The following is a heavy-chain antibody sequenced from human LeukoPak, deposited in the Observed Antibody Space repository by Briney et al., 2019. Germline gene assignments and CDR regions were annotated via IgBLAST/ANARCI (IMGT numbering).Heavy chain of an antibody. CDR3: ARDGTYYYDSSGYYIADDYYYGMDV. Sequence: GGSLRLSCAASGFTVSSNYMSWVRQAPGKGLEWVSVIYSGGSTYYADSVKGRFIISRDNSKNTLYLQMNSLRAEDTAVYYCARDGTYYYDSSGYYIADDYYYGMDVWGQGTTVTVSS. CDR2: IYSGGST. CDR1: GFTVSSNY. J-gene: IGHJ6*02. V-gene: IGHV3-66*01. D-gene: IGHD3-22*01.